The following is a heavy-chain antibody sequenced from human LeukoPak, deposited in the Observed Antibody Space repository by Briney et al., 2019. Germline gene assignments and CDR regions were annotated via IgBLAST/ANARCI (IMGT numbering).Heavy chain of an antibody. CDR1: GVSFSGYY. CDR2: INHSGST. Sequence: PSETLSLTCAVYGVSFSGYYWSWIRQPPGKGLEWIGEINHSGSTNYNPSLKSRVTISVDASKNQFSLKLSSVTAADTAVYYCARVKVSMVREPWGQGTLVTVSS. V-gene: IGHV4-34*01. J-gene: IGHJ5*02. CDR3: ARVKVSMVREP. D-gene: IGHD3-10*01.